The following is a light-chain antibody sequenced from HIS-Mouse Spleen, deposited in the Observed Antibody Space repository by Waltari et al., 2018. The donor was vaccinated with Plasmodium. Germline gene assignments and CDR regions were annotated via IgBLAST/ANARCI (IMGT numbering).Light chain of an antibody. CDR2: AVS. V-gene: IGLV2-8*01. CDR3: SSYAGSNNLV. J-gene: IGLJ2*01. CDR1: RSDVGGSNY. Sequence: QSALTQPPSASGSPGQSVTISCTGTRSDVGGSNYVSWYQQHPGTAPKLMIYAVSKRPSGVPDRFSGSKSGNTASLTVSGLQAEDEADYYCSSYAGSNNLVFGGGTKLTVL.